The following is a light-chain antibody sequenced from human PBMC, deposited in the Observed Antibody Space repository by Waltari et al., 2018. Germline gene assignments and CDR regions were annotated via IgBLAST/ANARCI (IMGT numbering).Light chain of an antibody. V-gene: IGKV2-28*01. CDR2: LCS. CDR1: QRLLHSNGNNS. CDR3: MQALQTPPMFT. J-gene: IGKJ2*01. Sequence: DAAMTQSPLSLPVTPGEPASISCRSSQRLLHSNGNNSLDWYFQKPGQAPQLLIYLCSNRSSGVPDMFSGSGSGKDFTLTISRVEDDDVGVYYCMQALQTPPMFTFGQGTKLEIK.